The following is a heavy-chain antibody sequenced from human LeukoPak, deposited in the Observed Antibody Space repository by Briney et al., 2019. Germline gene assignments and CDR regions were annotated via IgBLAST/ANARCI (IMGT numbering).Heavy chain of an antibody. CDR1: GYTFTSYG. Sequence: ASVKVSCKASGYTFTSYGISWVRQAPGQGLEWMGWISAYNGNTNYAQKLQGRVTMTTDTSTSTAYMELRSLRSDDTAVYYCARPRYCSGGSCYGLFDYWGQGTLVTVSS. CDR3: ARPRYCSGGSCYGLFDY. CDR2: ISAYNGNT. J-gene: IGHJ4*02. D-gene: IGHD2-15*01. V-gene: IGHV1-18*01.